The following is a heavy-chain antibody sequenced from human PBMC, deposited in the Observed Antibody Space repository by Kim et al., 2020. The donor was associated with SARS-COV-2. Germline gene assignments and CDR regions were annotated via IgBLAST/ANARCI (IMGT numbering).Heavy chain of an antibody. D-gene: IGHD6-13*01. CDR2: IYRGGST. CDR1: GFTVSSNY. CDR3: AKRYITNWAHEY. J-gene: IGHJ4*02. V-gene: IGHV3-53*01. Sequence: GGSLRLSCVASGFTVSSNYMSWVRQAPGKGLEWVSVIYRGGSTYYADSVKGRFTISRDHSKNTLYLQMNSLRAEDTAVYYCAKRYITNWAHEYWGQGTL.